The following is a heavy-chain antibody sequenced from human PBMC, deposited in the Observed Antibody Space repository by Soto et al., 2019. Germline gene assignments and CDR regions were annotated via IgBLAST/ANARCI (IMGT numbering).Heavy chain of an antibody. D-gene: IGHD6-19*01. CDR1: GFTFSSYG. V-gene: IGHV3-33*01. Sequence: QVQLVESGGGVVQPGRSLRLSCAASGFTFSSYGMHWVRQAPGKGLEWVAVIWYDGSNKYYADSVKGRFTISRDNSKNPLYLQMNSLRAEETAVYYCARERYSRGWNDGAFDIWGQGTMVTVSS. CDR2: IWYDGSNK. J-gene: IGHJ3*02. CDR3: ARERYSRGWNDGAFDI.